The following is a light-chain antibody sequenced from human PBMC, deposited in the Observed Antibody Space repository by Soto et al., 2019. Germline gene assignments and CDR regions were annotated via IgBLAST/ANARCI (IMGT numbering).Light chain of an antibody. CDR1: QTISSW. Sequence: DIQMTQSPSTLSGSVGDRVTITCRASQTISSWLAWYQQKPGKAPKLLIYKASSLESGVPSRFSGSGSGPEFTLTISNLQPDDFATYYCQQYNNYFRTFGQGTKVDIK. CDR2: KAS. CDR3: QQYNNYFRT. V-gene: IGKV1-5*03. J-gene: IGKJ1*01.